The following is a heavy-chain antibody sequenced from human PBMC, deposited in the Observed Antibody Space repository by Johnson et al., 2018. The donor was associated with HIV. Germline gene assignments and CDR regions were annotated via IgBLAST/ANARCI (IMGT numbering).Heavy chain of an antibody. CDR1: GFTFGDYA. Sequence: VQLVESGGGLVQPGRSLRLSCTASGFTFGDYAMSWFRQAPGKGLEWVGFIRSEAYGGTTEYAASVKGRFIISRADSKSIAYLQMTSLKTEDTGVYYCSRGIAAAGTPVAFDVWGQGTMVIVFS. CDR2: IRSEAYGGTT. CDR3: SRGIAAAGTPVAFDV. V-gene: IGHV3-49*03. J-gene: IGHJ3*01. D-gene: IGHD6-13*01.